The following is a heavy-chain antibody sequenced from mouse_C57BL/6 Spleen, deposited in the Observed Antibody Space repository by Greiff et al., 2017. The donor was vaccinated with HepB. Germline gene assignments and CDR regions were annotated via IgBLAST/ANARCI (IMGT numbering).Heavy chain of an antibody. V-gene: IGHV5-17*01. J-gene: IGHJ1*03. CDR1: GFTFSDYG. Sequence: EVKLVESGGGLVKPGGSLKLSCAASGFTFSDYGMHWVRQAPEKGLEWVAYISSGSSTIYYADTVKGRFTISRDNAKNTLFLQMTSLRSEDTAMYYCATFYYSWYFDVWGTGTTVTVSS. CDR3: ATFYYSWYFDV. CDR2: ISSGSSTI. D-gene: IGHD1-1*01.